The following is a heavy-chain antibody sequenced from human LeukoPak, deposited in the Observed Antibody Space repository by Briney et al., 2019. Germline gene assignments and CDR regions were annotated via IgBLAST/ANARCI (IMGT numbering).Heavy chain of an antibody. D-gene: IGHD3-22*01. J-gene: IGHJ4*02. CDR2: TKQDGSEK. CDR1: GFTFSSYA. V-gene: IGHV3-7*01. CDR3: ASYDSSGYCFDY. Sequence: GGSLRLSCAASGFTFSSYAMHWVRQAQGKGLEWVANTKQDGSEKYYVDSVKGRFTISRDNAKNSLYLQMNSLRAEDTAVYYCASYDSSGYCFDYWGQGTLVTVSS.